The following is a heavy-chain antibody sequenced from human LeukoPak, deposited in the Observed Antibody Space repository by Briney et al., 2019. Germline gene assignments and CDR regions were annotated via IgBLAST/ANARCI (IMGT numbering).Heavy chain of an antibody. Sequence: GESLKISCKGSGYSFTSYWIGWVRQMPGKGLEWMEIIYPGDSDTRYSPSFQGQVTISADKSISTAYLQWSSLKASDTAMYYCARHDDYYYDSSGYPDYWGQGTLVTVSS. J-gene: IGHJ4*02. V-gene: IGHV5-51*01. D-gene: IGHD3-22*01. CDR3: ARHDDYYYDSSGYPDY. CDR1: GYSFTSYW. CDR2: IYPGDSDT.